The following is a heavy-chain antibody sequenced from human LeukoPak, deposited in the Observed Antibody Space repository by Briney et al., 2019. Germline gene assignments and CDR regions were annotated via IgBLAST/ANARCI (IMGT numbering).Heavy chain of an antibody. J-gene: IGHJ5*02. Sequence: ASVKVSCKASGYTFTNYAMHWVRQALGQRLEWMGWINAGNGNTEYSQKFQGRVTITRDTSASTAYMELSSLRSEDTAVYYCARGLADLGFLSGGWFDPWGQGTLVTVSS. CDR2: INAGNGNT. CDR3: ARGLADLGFLSGGWFDP. D-gene: IGHD3-10*02. V-gene: IGHV1-3*01. CDR1: GYTFTNYA.